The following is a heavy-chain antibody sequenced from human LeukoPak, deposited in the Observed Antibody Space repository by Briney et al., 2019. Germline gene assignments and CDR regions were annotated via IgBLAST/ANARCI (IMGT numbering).Heavy chain of an antibody. CDR3: AKAMRPTVSYFDY. J-gene: IGHJ4*02. CDR2: ITGNGDS. D-gene: IGHD4-17*01. V-gene: IGHV3-23*01. Sequence: GGSLRLSCAASGLTFSSYTVSWVRQAPGKGLEWVSTITGNGDSYYTDSVKGRFTISRDNSMNTLYLQMNGLRAEDTAVYYCAKAMRPTVSYFDYWGQGTLVTVSS. CDR1: GLTFSSYT.